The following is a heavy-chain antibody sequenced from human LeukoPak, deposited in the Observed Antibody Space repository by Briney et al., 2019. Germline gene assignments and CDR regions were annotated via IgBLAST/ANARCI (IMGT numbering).Heavy chain of an antibody. CDR2: LSSGDNT. V-gene: IGHV3-53*01. J-gene: IGHJ6*03. CDR1: GFNVNSYY. CDR3: AREGDHYYMDV. Sequence: GGSLRLSCAASGFNVNSYYMSWVRQAPGRGLEWVSALSSGDNTHYADSVNGRFTISRDNSKNTLYLQLNSLRAEDTAVYYCAREGDHYYMDVWGTGTTVTVSS.